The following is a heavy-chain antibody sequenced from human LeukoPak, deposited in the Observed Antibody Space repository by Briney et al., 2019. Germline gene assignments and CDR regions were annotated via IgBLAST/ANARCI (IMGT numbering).Heavy chain of an antibody. CDR2: ISSSSTI. CDR3: ARVGPGAYCGGDCYSGGFDY. V-gene: IGHV3-48*02. CDR1: GFTFSSYS. Sequence: GGSLRLSCAASGFTFSSYSMNWVRQAPGEGLEWVSYISSSSTIYYADSVKGRFTISRDNAKNSLYLQMNSLRDEDTAVYYCARVGPGAYCGGDCYSGGFDYWGQGTLVTVSS. J-gene: IGHJ4*02. D-gene: IGHD2-21*02.